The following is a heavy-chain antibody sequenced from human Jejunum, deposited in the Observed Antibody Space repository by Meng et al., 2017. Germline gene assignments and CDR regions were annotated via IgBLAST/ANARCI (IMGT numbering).Heavy chain of an antibody. CDR2: ISFSGKT. D-gene: IGHD6-6*01. V-gene: IGHV4-30-4*01. J-gene: IGHJ4*02. CDR1: GGSISSGNYT. CDR3: ATIQSSPHFFNY. Sequence: QVQLQESGPGLVKPSQTLSLTCTVSGGSISSGNYTWSWIRQPPGKGLEWIGYISFSGKTSYNPSFKSRVTISLDTSKNHFSLTLNSVTAADTALYYCATIQSSPHFFNYWGQGTLVTVSS.